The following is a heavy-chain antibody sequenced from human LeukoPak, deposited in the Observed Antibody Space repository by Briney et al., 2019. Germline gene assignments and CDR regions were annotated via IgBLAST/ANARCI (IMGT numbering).Heavy chain of an antibody. D-gene: IGHD3-10*01. Sequence: PGGSLRLSCAASGFTFSGYAMTWVRQAPGKGLESVAIIKEDAGEKYYVESVRGRFTISRDNAKNSLYLQMNNLRDEDTAVYYCVRDGRSGERTAFNIWGQGTKVTVSS. J-gene: IGHJ3*02. CDR1: GFTFSGYA. CDR3: VRDGRSGERTAFNI. V-gene: IGHV3-7*01. CDR2: IKEDAGEK.